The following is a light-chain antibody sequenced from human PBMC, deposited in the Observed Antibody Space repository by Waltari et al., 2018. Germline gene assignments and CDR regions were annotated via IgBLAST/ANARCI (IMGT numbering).Light chain of an antibody. CDR3: MQGTHWPLT. CDR1: QSLVHSDGNTY. Sequence: DVVLNHSPLALPVTLGQPASIPCKSSQSLVHSDGNTYLAWFQQRPGQSPRRLISKVSNRESGVPDRFSASGSGTDFTLKISRVEAEDVGVYYCMQGTHWPLTFGGGTKVEIK. CDR2: KVS. J-gene: IGKJ4*01. V-gene: IGKV2-30*02.